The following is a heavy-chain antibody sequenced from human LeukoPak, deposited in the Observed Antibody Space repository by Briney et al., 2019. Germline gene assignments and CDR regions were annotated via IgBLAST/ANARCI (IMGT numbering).Heavy chain of an antibody. CDR3: ATETAGNY. CDR2: FDPEDDER. V-gene: IGHV1-24*01. CDR1: GHTLKDLS. J-gene: IGHJ4*02. Sequence: ASVKVSCKAFGHTLKDLSIHWVRQAPGKGLEWLGGFDPEDDERMYAPKFPGRVTVTEDNSIDTAYMELTNLSSDDTGVYYCATETAGNYWGQGTLVTVSS.